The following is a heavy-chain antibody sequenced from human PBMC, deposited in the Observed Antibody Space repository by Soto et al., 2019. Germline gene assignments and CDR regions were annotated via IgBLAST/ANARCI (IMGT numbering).Heavy chain of an antibody. V-gene: IGHV3-33*01. J-gene: IGHJ4*02. CDR1: GFTFSIYG. CDR2: IWYDGSNK. CDR3: AREGSAAAGTENFDY. D-gene: IGHD6-13*01. Sequence: GGSLIFSCAACGFTFSIYGMHWVRQAPGKGLEWVAVIWYDGSNKYYADSVKGRFTISRDNSKNTLYLQMNSLRAEDTAVYYCAREGSAAAGTENFDYWGQGTLVTVSS.